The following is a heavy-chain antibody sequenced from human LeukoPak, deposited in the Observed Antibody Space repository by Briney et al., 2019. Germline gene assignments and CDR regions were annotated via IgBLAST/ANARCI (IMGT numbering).Heavy chain of an antibody. CDR3: AKDGLLALYYYYMDV. D-gene: IGHD2-21*01. J-gene: IGHJ6*03. CDR1: GFTFSNYA. V-gene: IGHV3-30*04. CDR2: ISYDGSDK. Sequence: GGSLRLSCAASGFTFSNYAMSWVRQAPGKGLEWVAVISYDGSDKYYADSVKGRFTISRDNSKNTLYLQMNSLRAEDTAVYYCAKDGLLALYYYYMDVWGKGTTVTISS.